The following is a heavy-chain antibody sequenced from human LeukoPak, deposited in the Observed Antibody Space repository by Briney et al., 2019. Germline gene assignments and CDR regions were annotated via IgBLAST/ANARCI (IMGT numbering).Heavy chain of an antibody. CDR3: ARCDWHYYYYYMDV. V-gene: IGHV3-74*03. Sequence: GGSLRLSCAASGFTFSSYWMHWVRQAPGKGLVWVSRIDSDGRSTTYADSVKGRFTISRDNAKNSLYLQMNSLRAEDTAVYYCARCDWHYYYYYMDVWGKGTTVTVSS. CDR1: GFTFSSYW. CDR2: IDSDGRST. D-gene: IGHD2-21*01. J-gene: IGHJ6*03.